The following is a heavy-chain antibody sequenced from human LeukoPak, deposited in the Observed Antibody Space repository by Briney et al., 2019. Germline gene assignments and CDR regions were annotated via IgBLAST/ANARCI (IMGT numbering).Heavy chain of an antibody. V-gene: IGHV5-51*01. CDR1: GYSFTSYW. J-gene: IGHJ3*02. CDR3: ASSLPGRDGYPHDAFDI. D-gene: IGHD5-24*01. CDR2: IYPGDSDT. Sequence: GESLQISCKGSGYSFTSYWIGWVRQMPGKGLEWMGIIYPGDSDTRYSPSFQGQVTISADKSISTAYLQWSSLKASDTAMYYCASSLPGRDGYPHDAFDIWGQGTMVTVSS.